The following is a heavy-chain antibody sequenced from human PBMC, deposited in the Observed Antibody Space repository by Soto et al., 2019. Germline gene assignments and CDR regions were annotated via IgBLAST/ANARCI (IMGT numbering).Heavy chain of an antibody. D-gene: IGHD2-15*01. V-gene: IGHV1-8*01. CDR3: ASEVVGWFDP. J-gene: IGHJ5*02. CDR2: MNPNSGNT. CDR1: GYTFTSYD. Sequence: QVQLVQSGAEVKKPGASVKVSCKASGYTFTSYDINWVRQATGQGPEWMGWMNPNSGNTGYAQKFQGRVTMTRNTSISTTYVESSSLRSQDTSVYYCASEVVGWFDPWGQGTLVTVSS.